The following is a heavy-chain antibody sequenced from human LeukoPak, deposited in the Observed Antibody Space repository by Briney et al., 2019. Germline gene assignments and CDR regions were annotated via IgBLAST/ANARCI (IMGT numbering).Heavy chain of an antibody. D-gene: IGHD4-17*01. CDR3: ARGHSPVTTKVSYFQH. V-gene: IGHV4-34*01. CDR1: GGSFSGYY. CDR2: INHSGST. Sequence: PSETLSLTCAVYGGSFSGYYWSWIRQPPGKGLEWIGEINHSGSTNHNPSLKSRVTILVDTSKNQFSLKLSSVTAADTAVYYCARGHSPVTTKVSYFQHWGQGTLVTVSS. J-gene: IGHJ1*01.